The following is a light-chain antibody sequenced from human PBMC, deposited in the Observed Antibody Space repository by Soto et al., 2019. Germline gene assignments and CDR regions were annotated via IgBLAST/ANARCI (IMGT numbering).Light chain of an antibody. CDR3: QQYGSSGT. CDR2: GAS. J-gene: IGKJ1*01. CDR1: QSVDRTY. Sequence: EIVLTESPGTLSLSPGERGTLSCRASQSVDRTYLTWYQQTPGQAPRLLIYGASTRATGSPDRFIASGSATELPLTIGSMMSEYFAVYYCQQYGSSGTFGQGTKVDIK. V-gene: IGKV3-20*01.